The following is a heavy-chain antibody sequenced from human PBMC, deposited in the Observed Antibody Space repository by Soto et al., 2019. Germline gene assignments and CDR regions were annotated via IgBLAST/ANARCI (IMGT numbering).Heavy chain of an antibody. V-gene: IGHV1-8*01. D-gene: IGHD6-13*01. J-gene: IGHJ4*02. CDR3: GRPANRQGSSWFPSPFDY. CDR2: MNPNSGNT. Sequence: ASVKVSCKASGYTFTSYDINWVRQATGQGLEWMGWMNPNSGNTGYAQKFQGRVTMTRNTSISTAYMELSSLRSEDTAVYYCGRPANRQGSSWFPSPFDYWAQGPLVTVPS. CDR1: GYTFTSYD.